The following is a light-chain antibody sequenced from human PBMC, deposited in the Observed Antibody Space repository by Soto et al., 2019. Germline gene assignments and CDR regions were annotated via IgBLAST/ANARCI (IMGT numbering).Light chain of an antibody. CDR1: QSVSSSY. J-gene: IGKJ1*01. V-gene: IGKV3-20*01. CDR3: LQHRT. Sequence: EIVLTQSPGTLSLSPGERATLSCRASQSVSSSYLAWYQQKPGQAPRLLIYGASSRATGIPDRFSGSGSGTDFTLTISRLEPEDFAVYECLQHRTFGQGTKV. CDR2: GAS.